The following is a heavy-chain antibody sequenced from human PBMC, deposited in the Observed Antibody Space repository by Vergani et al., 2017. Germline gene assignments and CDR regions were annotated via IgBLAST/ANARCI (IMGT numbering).Heavy chain of an antibody. Sequence: VQLLESGGGLVQPGGSLRLSCAASGFTFSSYAMSWIRQPPGKGLEWIGEINHSGSTNYNPSLKSRVTISVDTSKNQFSLKLSSVTAADTAVYYCARGRRWNSSGWYRLDAFDIWGQGTMVTVSS. J-gene: IGHJ3*02. D-gene: IGHD6-19*01. CDR2: INHSGST. CDR3: ARGRRWNSSGWYRLDAFDI. V-gene: IGHV4-34*01. CDR1: GFTFSSYA.